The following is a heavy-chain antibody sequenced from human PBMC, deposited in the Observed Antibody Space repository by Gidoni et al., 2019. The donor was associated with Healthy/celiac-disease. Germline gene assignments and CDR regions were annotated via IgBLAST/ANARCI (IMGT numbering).Heavy chain of an antibody. D-gene: IGHD2-2*01. CDR2: ISYDGSNK. Sequence: QVQLVESGGGVVQPGRSLRLSCAAAGFTFSSYARHWVRQAPGKGLEWVAVISYDGSNKYYADSVKGRFTISRDNSKNTLYLQMNSLRAEDTAVYYCAREPLGYCSSTSCYHFDYWGQGTLVTVSS. CDR3: AREPLGYCSSTSCYHFDY. J-gene: IGHJ4*02. V-gene: IGHV3-30-3*01. CDR1: GFTFSSYA.